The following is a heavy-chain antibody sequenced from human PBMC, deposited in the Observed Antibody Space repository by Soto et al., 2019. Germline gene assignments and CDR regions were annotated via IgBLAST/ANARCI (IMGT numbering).Heavy chain of an antibody. J-gene: IGHJ4*02. CDR3: ARSVGGSNVNFEY. D-gene: IGHD3-10*01. Sequence: ASVKVSCKASGYTFTSYDINWVRQATGQGPEWMGWMNPDSGNTGYVQKFQGRVTMTRNTAISTAYMELSSLRSEDTAVYYCARSVGGSNVNFEYWGQGTLVTVSS. CDR2: MNPDSGNT. V-gene: IGHV1-8*01. CDR1: GYTFTSYD.